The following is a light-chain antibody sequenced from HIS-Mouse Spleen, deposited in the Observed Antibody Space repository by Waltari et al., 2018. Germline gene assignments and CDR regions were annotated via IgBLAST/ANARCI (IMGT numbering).Light chain of an antibody. CDR3: AAWDDSLSGV. J-gene: IGLJ2*01. V-gene: IGLV1-47*01. CDR2: RNK. Sequence: QSVLTQPPSASGTPGQRVTISCSGSSSNIGSNYVYWYQQLPGTAPKLLIYRNKPRPSGVPDRFSGSKSGTSASLAISGLRSEDEADYYCAAWDDSLSGVFGGGTKLTVL. CDR1: SSNIGSNY.